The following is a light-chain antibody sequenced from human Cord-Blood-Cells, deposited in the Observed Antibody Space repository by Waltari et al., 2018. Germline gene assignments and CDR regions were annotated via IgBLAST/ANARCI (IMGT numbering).Light chain of an antibody. J-gene: IGKJ4*01. Sequence: DIQMPQSPSSLSASVGDSVTITCRASQSISSYLNWYQQKPGKAPKLLIYAASSLQSGVPSRFSGSGSGTDFTLTISSLQPEDFATYYCQQSYSTPRTFGGGTKVEIK. CDR1: QSISSY. CDR2: AAS. V-gene: IGKV1-39*01. CDR3: QQSYSTPRT.